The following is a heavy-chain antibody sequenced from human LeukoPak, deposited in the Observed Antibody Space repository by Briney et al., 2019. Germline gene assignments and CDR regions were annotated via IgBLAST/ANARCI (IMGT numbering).Heavy chain of an antibody. J-gene: IGHJ4*02. V-gene: IGHV4/OR15-8*02. CDR2: ISLAGQT. D-gene: IGHD1-26*01. CDR3: SRESGPFCPFGY. CDR1: GGSISGTNW. Sequence: SETLSLTCGVSGGSISGTNWWSWVRQPPGQGLEWIGEISLAGQTNYNPSLNGRVTMSLDKSSNQLTLHLTSVTAADTATYFCSRESGPFCPFGYWGQGTLVIVSS.